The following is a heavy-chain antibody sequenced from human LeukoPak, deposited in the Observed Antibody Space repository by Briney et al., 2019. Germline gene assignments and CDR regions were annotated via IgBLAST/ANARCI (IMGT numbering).Heavy chain of an antibody. CDR3: ARVRYSSSSRVEEFDY. V-gene: IGHV1-69*01. D-gene: IGHD6-6*01. Sequence: SVKVSCKASGGTFSSYAISWVRQAPGQGLEWMGGIIPIFGTANYAQKFQGRVTITADESTSTAYMELSSLRSEDTAVYYCARVRYSSSSRVEEFDYWGQGALVTVSS. J-gene: IGHJ4*02. CDR1: GGTFSSYA. CDR2: IIPIFGTA.